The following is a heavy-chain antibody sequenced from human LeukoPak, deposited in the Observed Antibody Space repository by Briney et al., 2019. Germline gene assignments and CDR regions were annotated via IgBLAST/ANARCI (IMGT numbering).Heavy chain of an antibody. J-gene: IGHJ4*02. V-gene: IGHV1-2*02. CDR3: AKGTYYYDSSGYKGFDY. CDR2: INPNSGGT. Sequence: GASVKVSCKASGYTFTVYYIHWLRQAPGQGLEWMGWINPNSGGTNYAQKFQGRVTMTRDTSISTAYMELSRLRSDDTAVYYCAKGTYYYDSSGYKGFDYWGQGTLVTVSS. CDR1: GYTFTVYY. D-gene: IGHD3-22*01.